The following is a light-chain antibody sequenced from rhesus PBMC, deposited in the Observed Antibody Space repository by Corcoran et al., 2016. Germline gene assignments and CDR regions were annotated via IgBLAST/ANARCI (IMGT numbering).Light chain of an antibody. CDR1: QSVGSY. CDR2: GAS. V-gene: IGKV3-24*04. CDR3: QQSSNLSRT. Sequence: ETVVTQSPATLSLSPGERATLSCRASQSVGSYLAWYQQKPGKTPRLLIYGASSRATGIPARFSGSGAGTDFTLTISSLEPEYVGVYYCQQSSNLSRTFGQGTKVEIK. J-gene: IGKJ1*01.